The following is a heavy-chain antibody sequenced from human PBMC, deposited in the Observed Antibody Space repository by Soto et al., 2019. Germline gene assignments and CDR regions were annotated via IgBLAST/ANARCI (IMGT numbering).Heavy chain of an antibody. CDR2: IRSKANSYAT. CDR1: GYTFSGAA. D-gene: IGHD3-22*01. J-gene: IGHJ4*02. Sequence: EVQLVESGGGLVQPGGSLKLSCAAFGYTFSGAAMHWVRQASGKGLEWVGRIRSKANSYATAYAASVKGRFTISRDDSKNTAYLQMNSLKTEDTAVYYCRVYDNSGPTLGDYWGQATLVTVSS. CDR3: RVYDNSGPTLGDY. V-gene: IGHV3-73*02.